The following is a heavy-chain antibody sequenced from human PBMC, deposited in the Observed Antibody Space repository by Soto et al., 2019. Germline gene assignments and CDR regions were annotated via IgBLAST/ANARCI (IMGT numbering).Heavy chain of an antibody. Sequence: EVSLVESGGGLVKPGGSLRLSCAASGFTFSSFSMNWVRQAPGKGLEWVASISFSSSNIYHADSLKGRFTISRDNAQNSLYLQMNSLRAEDTAVYYCASSPPWTPLLRGGMDVWGRGTTVIVAS. D-gene: IGHD2-15*01. CDR3: ASSPPWTPLLRGGMDV. J-gene: IGHJ6*02. V-gene: IGHV3-21*01. CDR1: GFTFSSFS. CDR2: ISFSSSNI.